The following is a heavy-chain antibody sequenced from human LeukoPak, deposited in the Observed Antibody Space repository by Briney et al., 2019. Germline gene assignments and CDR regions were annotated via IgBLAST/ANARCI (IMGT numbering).Heavy chain of an antibody. CDR2: ISGDGGST. D-gene: IGHD4-17*01. Sequence: GGSLRLSCAASGFTFDDYAMHWVRQAPGKGLEWVSLISGDGGSTYYADSVKGRFTISRDNAKNSLYLQMNSLRAEETAVYYCARGGGDNEVNLDYWGQGTLVTVSS. V-gene: IGHV3-43*02. CDR3: ARGGGDNEVNLDY. CDR1: GFTFDDYA. J-gene: IGHJ4*02.